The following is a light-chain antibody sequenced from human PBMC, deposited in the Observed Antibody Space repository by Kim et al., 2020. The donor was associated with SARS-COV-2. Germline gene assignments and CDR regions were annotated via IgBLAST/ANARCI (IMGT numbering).Light chain of an antibody. Sequence: APINCKSSQSVLSSSDNENYLAWYQQKPGQPPKLLIYWASTRESGVPDRFSGSGSGTDFTLTISSLQAEDVAIYYCQQYYSSPPTFGQGTRLEIK. CDR1: QSVLSSSDNENY. CDR2: WAS. V-gene: IGKV4-1*01. CDR3: QQYYSSPPT. J-gene: IGKJ5*01.